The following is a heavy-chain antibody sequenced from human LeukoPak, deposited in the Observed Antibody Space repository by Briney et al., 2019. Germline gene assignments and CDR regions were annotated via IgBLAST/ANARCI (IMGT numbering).Heavy chain of an antibody. CDR1: GGSFSGYY. CDR2: INHSGST. CDR3: ARPRYSYGYGDYXDS. Sequence: SETLSLTCAVYGGSFSGYYWSWIREPPGKGLEWSGEINHSGSTTYNPSLKSGVTISVDTSKNKFSLKRSSVTAADTAVYYCARPRYSYGYGDYXDSWXXXTPXTVS. V-gene: IGHV4-34*01. J-gene: IGHJ4*02. D-gene: IGHD5-18*01.